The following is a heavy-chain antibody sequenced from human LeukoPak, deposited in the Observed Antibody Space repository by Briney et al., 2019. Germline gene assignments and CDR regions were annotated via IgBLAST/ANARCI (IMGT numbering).Heavy chain of an antibody. CDR3: ARQRRSGYANFDH. V-gene: IGHV3-64*01. CDR2: ISSNGGIT. D-gene: IGHD5-12*01. J-gene: IGHJ4*02. CDR1: GFSFSNYA. Sequence: PGGSLRLSCAASGFSFSNYAMHWVRQAPGKGLEFVSSISSNGGITYYGNSMKGRFIISRDNSKNTLYLQMGSLRAEDMAVYYCARQRRSGYANFDHWGQGTLVTVSS.